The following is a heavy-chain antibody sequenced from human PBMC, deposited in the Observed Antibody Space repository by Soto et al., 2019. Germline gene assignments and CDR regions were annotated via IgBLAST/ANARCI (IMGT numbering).Heavy chain of an antibody. D-gene: IGHD5-12*01. V-gene: IGHV3-43*02. CDR2: ISGDGGST. CDR3: AKDGISGYDDYYYYGMDV. CDR1: GFTFDDYA. J-gene: IGHJ6*02. Sequence: GGSLRLSCAASGFTFDDYAMHWVRQAPGKGLEWVSLISGDGGSTYYADSVKGRFTISRDNSKNSLYLQMNSLRTEDTALYYGAKDGISGYDDYYYYGMDVWGQGTTVTVSS.